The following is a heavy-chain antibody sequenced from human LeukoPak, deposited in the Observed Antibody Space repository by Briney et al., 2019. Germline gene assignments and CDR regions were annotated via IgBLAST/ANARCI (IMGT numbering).Heavy chain of an antibody. CDR1: GFTFSSYA. Sequence: GGSLRLSCAVSGFTFSSYAMSWVRQAPGKGLEWVSAISGSGGSTYYADSVKGRFTISRDNSKNTLYLQMNSLRAEDTAVYYCAKDLYYDSSGPVGYWGQGTLVTVSS. V-gene: IGHV3-23*01. CDR3: AKDLYYDSSGPVGY. CDR2: ISGSGGST. D-gene: IGHD3-22*01. J-gene: IGHJ4*02.